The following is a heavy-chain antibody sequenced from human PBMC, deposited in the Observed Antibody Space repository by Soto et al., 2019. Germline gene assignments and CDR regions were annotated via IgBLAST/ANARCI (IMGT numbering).Heavy chain of an antibody. Sequence: GGSLRLSCAASGFTFSSYSMNWVRQAPGKGLEWVSYISSSSSTIYYADSVKGRFTISRDNAKNSLYLQMNSLRAEDTAVYYCARMTYDSSGYYYVEYFDYWGQGTLVTVSS. CDR3: ARMTYDSSGYYYVEYFDY. CDR2: ISSSSSTI. D-gene: IGHD3-22*01. CDR1: GFTFSSYS. J-gene: IGHJ4*02. V-gene: IGHV3-48*01.